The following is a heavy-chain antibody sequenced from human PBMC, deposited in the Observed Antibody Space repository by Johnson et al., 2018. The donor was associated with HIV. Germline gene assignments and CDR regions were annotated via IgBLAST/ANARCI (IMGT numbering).Heavy chain of an antibody. J-gene: IGHJ3*02. CDR3: ASDYGGTKDAFDI. CDR1: GFTVSSNY. Sequence: VQLVESGGGVVQPGGSRRLSCAASGFTVSSNYMSWVRQPPGKGLEWVSVIYSGGNTYYADSVKGRFTIPRDNSRNRLYLQMSSLRADDTAVYYCASDYGGTKDAFDIWGQGTMVTVSS. CDR2: IYSGGNT. V-gene: IGHV3-53*01. D-gene: IGHD3-10*01.